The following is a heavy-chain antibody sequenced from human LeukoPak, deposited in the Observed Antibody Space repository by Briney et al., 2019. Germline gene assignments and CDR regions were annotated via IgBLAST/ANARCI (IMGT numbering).Heavy chain of an antibody. CDR3: APQQAFSPYNWFDP. CDR2: IYNDGTST. Sequence: GGSLRLSCAASGFTFSDFWMHWVRQAPGKGLVWVSRIYNDGTSTNYADSVKGRFTISRDNTKNTLYLQMNSLRAEDTAVYYCAPQQAFSPYNWFDPWGQGTLVTVSS. V-gene: IGHV3-74*01. D-gene: IGHD3-3*02. CDR1: GFTFSDFW. J-gene: IGHJ5*02.